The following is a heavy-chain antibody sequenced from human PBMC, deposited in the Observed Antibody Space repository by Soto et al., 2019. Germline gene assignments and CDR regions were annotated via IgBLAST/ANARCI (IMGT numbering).Heavy chain of an antibody. J-gene: IGHJ4*02. Sequence: GSLRLSCAASGFTFSNYWMHWVRQTPGKGLVWVSRIDIAGSTTTYADSVKGRFTISRDNAKNTLYLQMNSLRSEDTAIYYCAKKVNSGSGSQYFDYFGQGTLVTVSS. CDR1: GFTFSNYW. CDR3: AKKVNSGSGSQYFDY. CDR2: IDIAGSTT. V-gene: IGHV3-74*01. D-gene: IGHD3-10*01.